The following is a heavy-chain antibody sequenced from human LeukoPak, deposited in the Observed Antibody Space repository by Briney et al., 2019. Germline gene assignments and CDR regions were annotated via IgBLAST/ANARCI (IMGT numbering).Heavy chain of an antibody. D-gene: IGHD4-23*01. J-gene: IGHJ4*02. CDR2: IKQDGSEK. CDR3: AREVYGGNSIDY. Sequence: AGGSLRLSCAASGFTFSDYSMTWVRQAPGKGLEWVANIKQDGSEKFYVDSVKGRFTISRDNAKNSLYLEMHSRRAQGTAVYYCAREVYGGNSIDYWGQGTLITDSS. CDR1: GFTFSDYS. V-gene: IGHV3-7*05.